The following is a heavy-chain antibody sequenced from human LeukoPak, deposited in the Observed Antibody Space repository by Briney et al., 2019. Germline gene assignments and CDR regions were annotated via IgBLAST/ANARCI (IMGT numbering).Heavy chain of an antibody. Sequence: GGSLRLSCAASGFIFSEHAMHWVRQAPGKGLEWVSSVGSADKTFYTDSVKGRFSISRDDSKDTLSLQMNSLRLGDTAVYYCAKDSWSRNGIYDPFDIWGQGTMVTVSS. J-gene: IGHJ3*02. D-gene: IGHD2-8*01. CDR1: GFIFSEHA. CDR3: AKDSWSRNGIYDPFDI. V-gene: IGHV3-23*01. CDR2: VGSADKT.